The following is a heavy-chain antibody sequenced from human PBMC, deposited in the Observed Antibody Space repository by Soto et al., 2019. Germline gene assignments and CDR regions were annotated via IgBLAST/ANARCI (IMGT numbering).Heavy chain of an antibody. D-gene: IGHD1-1*01. V-gene: IGHV3-11*06. CDR3: ARSGDNYNLLDY. CDR1: GFTFSDYY. CDR2: SSNSGTFT. J-gene: IGHJ4*02. Sequence: EGSLRLSCDASGFTFSDYYMSWIRQPPGKGLEWIAYSSNSGTFTKYADSVKGRFSISRDNAKNSLYLQINNLSGEDTATYFCARSGDNYNLLDYWGQGTPVTVSS.